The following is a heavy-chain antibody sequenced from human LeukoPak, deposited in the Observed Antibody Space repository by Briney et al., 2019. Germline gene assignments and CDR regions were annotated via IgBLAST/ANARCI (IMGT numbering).Heavy chain of an antibody. CDR1: GYTFTSYD. V-gene: IGHV1-8*01. Sequence: ASVKVSCQASGYTFTSYDINWVRQATGQGLEWMGWMNPNSGNTGYAQKFQGRVTMTRNTSISTAYMELSSLRSEDTAVYYCARGGHYYDSSGYEAAFDIWGQGTMVTVSS. D-gene: IGHD3-22*01. CDR2: MNPNSGNT. CDR3: ARGGHYYDSSGYEAAFDI. J-gene: IGHJ3*02.